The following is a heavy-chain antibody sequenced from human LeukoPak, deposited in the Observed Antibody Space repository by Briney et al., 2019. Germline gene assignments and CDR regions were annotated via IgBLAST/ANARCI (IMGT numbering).Heavy chain of an antibody. CDR1: GFTVSSNY. CDR3: AREGPQDTLGYCSSTSCHIDY. V-gene: IGHV3-66*01. CDR2: IYSGGST. Sequence: GGSLRLSCAASGFTVSSNYMSWVRQAPGKGLEWVSVIYSGGSTYYADSVKGRFTISRDNSKNTLYLQMNSLRAEDTAVYYCAREGPQDTLGYCSSTSCHIDYWGQGTLVTVSS. D-gene: IGHD2-2*02. J-gene: IGHJ4*02.